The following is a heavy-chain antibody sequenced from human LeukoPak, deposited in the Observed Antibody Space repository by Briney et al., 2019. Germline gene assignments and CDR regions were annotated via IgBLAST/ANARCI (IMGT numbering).Heavy chain of an antibody. V-gene: IGHV3-30-3*01. D-gene: IGHD2-21*01. CDR1: GFSFSSFA. CDR2: ISYDGSNK. Sequence: PGGSLRLSCAASGFSFSSFAMSWVRQAPGKGLEWVAVISYDGSNKYYADSVKGRFTISRDNSKNTLYLQMNSLRAEDTAVYYCARSLSVVRAILCGMDVWGQGTTVTVSS. CDR3: ARSLSVVRAILCGMDV. J-gene: IGHJ6*02.